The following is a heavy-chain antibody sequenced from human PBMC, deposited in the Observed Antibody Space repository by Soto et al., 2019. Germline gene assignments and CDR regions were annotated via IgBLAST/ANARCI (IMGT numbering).Heavy chain of an antibody. J-gene: IGHJ3*02. CDR1: GYTFTSYA. CDR3: AFHPGIAAAVYAFDI. Sequence: ASVKVSCEASGYTFTSYAIHWVRQAPGQRLEWMGWINAGNGNTKYSQKFQGRVTITRDTSASTAYMELSSLRSEDTAVYYCAFHPGIAAAVYAFDIWGQGTMVTVSS. V-gene: IGHV1-3*01. D-gene: IGHD6-13*01. CDR2: INAGNGNT.